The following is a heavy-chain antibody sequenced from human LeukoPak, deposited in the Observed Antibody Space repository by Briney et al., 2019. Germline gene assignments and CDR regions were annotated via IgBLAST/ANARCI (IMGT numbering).Heavy chain of an antibody. V-gene: IGHV3-21*01. CDR2: ISSSSSHM. Sequence: GGSLRLSCAASGFTFSTYSMNWVRQAPGKGLEWVSSISSSSSHMFYAVSVKGRFTISRDNAKNSLYLQMNSLRAEDTAVYYCARSGYSSGWYFEWFDPWGQGTLVTVSS. J-gene: IGHJ5*02. D-gene: IGHD6-19*01. CDR3: ARSGYSSGWYFEWFDP. CDR1: GFTFSTYS.